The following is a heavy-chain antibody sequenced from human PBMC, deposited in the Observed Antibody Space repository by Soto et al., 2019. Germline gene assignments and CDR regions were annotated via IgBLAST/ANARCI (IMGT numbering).Heavy chain of an antibody. CDR1: GYTFTSYA. Sequence: QVQLGQSVAEVKKPGASVKVSCKASGYTFTSYAMHWVRQAPGQRLEWMGWINAGNGNTKYSQKFQGRVTITRDTSASTAYMEPSSLRSEDTAVYYCARDLGGLPDYWGQGTLVTVSS. CDR3: ARDLGGLPDY. J-gene: IGHJ4*02. V-gene: IGHV1-3*01. CDR2: INAGNGNT.